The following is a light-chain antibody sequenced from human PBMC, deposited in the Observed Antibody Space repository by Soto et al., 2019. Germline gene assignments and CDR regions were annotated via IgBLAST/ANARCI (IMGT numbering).Light chain of an antibody. V-gene: IGKV1-5*01. CDR3: QQYNSHST. CDR1: QSISSL. CDR2: DAS. Sequence: DIQITQSPSTLSASVGDRVTITCRASQSISSLLAWYQQKPGKAPKVLIYDASSLENGVPSRFSGSGSGTEFTLTIRSLKPDDFATYYCQQYNSHSTFGQGTKVDI. J-gene: IGKJ1*01.